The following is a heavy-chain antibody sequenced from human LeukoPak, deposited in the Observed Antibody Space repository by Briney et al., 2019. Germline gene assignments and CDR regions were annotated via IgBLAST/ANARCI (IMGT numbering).Heavy chain of an antibody. J-gene: IGHJ6*02. CDR2: IIPIFGTA. CDR1: GGTFSSYA. Sequence: SVKVSCKASGGTFSSYAISWVRQAPGQGLEWMGGIIPIFGTANYAQKFQGRVTITADESTSTAYMELSSLRSEDTAVYYCARDWDIVVVPAAMLPYYYGMDVWGQGTTVTVSS. CDR3: ARDWDIVVVPAAMLPYYYGMDV. V-gene: IGHV1-69*13. D-gene: IGHD2-2*01.